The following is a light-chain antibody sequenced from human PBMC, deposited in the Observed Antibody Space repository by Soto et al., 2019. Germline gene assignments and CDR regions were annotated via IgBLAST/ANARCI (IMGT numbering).Light chain of an antibody. CDR3: SSYAGSSNV. V-gene: IGLV2-8*01. Sequence: QSVLTQPASASGSPGQSVAISCTGTSSDVGGYNYVSWYQQHPGKAPKLMIYEVNKRPSGVPDRFSGSKSGNTASLTVSGLQAEDEADYYCSSYAGSSNVFGTGTKVTVL. J-gene: IGLJ1*01. CDR1: SSDVGGYNY. CDR2: EVN.